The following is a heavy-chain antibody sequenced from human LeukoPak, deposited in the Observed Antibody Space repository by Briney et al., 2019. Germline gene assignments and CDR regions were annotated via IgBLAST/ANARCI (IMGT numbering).Heavy chain of an antibody. CDR3: AVAPYYYYMDV. J-gene: IGHJ6*03. CDR1: GFTFSSYW. Sequence: GGSLRLSCAASGFTFSSYWMSWVRQAPGRGLEWVANIKKDGTEKKYVDSVKGRFTISRDNAKNTLYLQMNSLRAEDTAVYYCAVAPYYYYMDVWGKGTTVTVSS. D-gene: IGHD5-12*01. V-gene: IGHV3-7*01. CDR2: IKKDGTEK.